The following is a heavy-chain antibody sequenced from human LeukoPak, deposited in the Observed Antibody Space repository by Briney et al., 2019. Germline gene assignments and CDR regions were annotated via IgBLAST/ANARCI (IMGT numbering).Heavy chain of an antibody. CDR2: IYTSGST. CDR1: GSTISSYY. Sequence: AETLPISSIASGSTISSYYWCGIRQPPRKRLVWIGYIYTSGSTNYNPSLKSRVSISVDTSKNQFSLKLSSVTAADTAVYYCARHPSAYDSSGYYYDCDYGRRGTLLSVFS. CDR3: ARHPSAYDSSGYYYDCDY. V-gene: IGHV4-4*09. J-gene: IGHJ4*02. D-gene: IGHD3-22*01.